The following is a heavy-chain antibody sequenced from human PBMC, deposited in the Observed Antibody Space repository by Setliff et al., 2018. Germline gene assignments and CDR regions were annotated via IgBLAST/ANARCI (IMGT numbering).Heavy chain of an antibody. CDR1: GGTFSSYA. Sequence: GASVKVSCKASGGTFSSYAISWVRQAPGQGLEWMGGIIPILGIANYAQKFQGRVTITADESTSTAYMELSSLRSEDTAVYYCARTGYYPNDDFDYWGQGTLVTVSS. CDR2: IIPILGIA. D-gene: IGHD3-3*01. V-gene: IGHV1-69*10. J-gene: IGHJ4*02. CDR3: ARTGYYPNDDFDY.